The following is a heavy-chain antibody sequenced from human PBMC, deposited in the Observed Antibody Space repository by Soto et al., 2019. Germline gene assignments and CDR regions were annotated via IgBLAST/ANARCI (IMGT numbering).Heavy chain of an antibody. CDR3: AKGGSAYCSGGSCYHPFDY. J-gene: IGHJ4*02. Sequence: EVQLLESGGGLVQPGGSLRLSCAASGFTFSNYAMTWVRQAPGKGLEWVSTISGSGGNTWYADSVKGRFTISRDNSKNTLYLQINSLRAEDTAVYYCAKGGSAYCSGGSCYHPFDYWGQGTLATVSS. CDR2: ISGSGGNT. V-gene: IGHV3-23*01. CDR1: GFTFSNYA. D-gene: IGHD2-15*01.